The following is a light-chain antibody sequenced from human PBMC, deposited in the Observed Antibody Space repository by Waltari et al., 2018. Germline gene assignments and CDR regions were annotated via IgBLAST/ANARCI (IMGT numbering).Light chain of an antibody. Sequence: DIQMTQSPSPLSASVGDRVTITCRASQTIYHSLNLYQHKPGKAPKLLISDTSTLQSGVPSRFSGRGSGTEFTLTISRLQPEDFGTYYCQQSYTLPYTFGQGTKLDI. CDR3: QQSYTLPYT. CDR2: DTS. CDR1: QTIYHS. J-gene: IGKJ2*01. V-gene: IGKV1-39*01.